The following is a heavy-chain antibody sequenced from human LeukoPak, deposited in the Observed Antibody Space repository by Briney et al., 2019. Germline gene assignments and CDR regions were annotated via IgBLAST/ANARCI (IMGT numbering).Heavy chain of an antibody. CDR1: GGSINSGGYY. Sequence: SETLSLTCTVSGGSINSGGYYWCWIRQHPGKGLEWIGYIYYSGSTYYNPSLKSRVTISIDTSKNQFSLKLSSVTAADTAVYYCARDGGYCSGGNCFDAFDIWGQGTMVTVSS. V-gene: IGHV4-31*03. D-gene: IGHD2-15*01. J-gene: IGHJ3*02. CDR2: IYYSGST. CDR3: ARDGGYCSGGNCFDAFDI.